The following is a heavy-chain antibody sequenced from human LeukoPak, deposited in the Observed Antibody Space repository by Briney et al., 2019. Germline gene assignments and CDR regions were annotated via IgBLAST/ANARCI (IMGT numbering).Heavy chain of an antibody. D-gene: IGHD6-19*01. Sequence: GGSLRLSCAASGFTFNNYWMHWVRQAPGKGLVWVSRINSGGRRTTYADSVKGRFTISRDNAKNTLYLQMNSPRAEDTAVYYCVREGGYSSGPDYWGQGTLVTVSS. J-gene: IGHJ4*02. CDR1: GFTFNNYW. CDR2: INSGGRRT. CDR3: VREGGYSSGPDY. V-gene: IGHV3-74*01.